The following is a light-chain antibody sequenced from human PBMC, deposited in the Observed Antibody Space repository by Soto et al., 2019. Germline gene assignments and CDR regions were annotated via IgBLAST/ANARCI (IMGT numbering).Light chain of an antibody. CDR1: QSVSVNS. CDR2: AAS. CDR3: QQYGGSPFT. V-gene: IGKV3-20*01. J-gene: IGKJ3*01. Sequence: EIVLTQSPGTLSLSPGERATLSCRASQSVSVNSLAWYQQKGGQAPRLLIHAASTRATSVPDRVSGSGSGADFALTISRLETDVSAVYYCQQYGGSPFTFGPGTKVDIK.